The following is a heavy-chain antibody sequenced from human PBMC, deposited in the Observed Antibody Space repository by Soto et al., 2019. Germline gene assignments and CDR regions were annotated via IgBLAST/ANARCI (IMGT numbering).Heavy chain of an antibody. CDR1: GYSFRTHG. Sequence: QVQLVQSGAEVKTPGASVKVSCRASGYSFRTHGISWVRQAPGQGLEWVGWISTYDDKTNFPQKFQGRIIMTTDTSTSTAYMELRSLRSDDTAVYFCARDLGYCNSSGCFRNWFDPWGQGTLVTVSS. J-gene: IGHJ5*02. CDR3: ARDLGYCNSSGCFRNWFDP. D-gene: IGHD2-15*01. CDR2: ISTYDDKT. V-gene: IGHV1-18*01.